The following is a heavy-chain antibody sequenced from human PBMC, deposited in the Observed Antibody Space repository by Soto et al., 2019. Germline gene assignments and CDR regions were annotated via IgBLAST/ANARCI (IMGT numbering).Heavy chain of an antibody. V-gene: IGHV1-69*01. CDR1: GGTFSSHV. CDR3: ARDLEFRDGNISHLDY. CDR2: IMPIIGTA. D-gene: IGHD3-10*01. Sequence: QAQLVQSGAEVKKPGSSVKVSCKASGGTFSSHVFNWVRQAPGQGLEWMGGIMPIIGTANYAQKFQGRVTITADVSTSTAYMELSSLRSEDTAVYYCARDLEFRDGNISHLDYWGQGTLVTVSS. J-gene: IGHJ4*02.